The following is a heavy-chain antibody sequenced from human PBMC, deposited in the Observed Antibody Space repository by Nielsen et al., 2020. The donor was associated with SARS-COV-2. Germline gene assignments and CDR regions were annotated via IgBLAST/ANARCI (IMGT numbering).Heavy chain of an antibody. CDR3: ARDLPAQTL. Sequence: GGSLRLSCAASGFTFSSYSMNWVRQAPGKGLEWVSSISSTSSYIYYADSVKGRFTISRDNAKNSLDLQMNSLRAEDTALYYCARDLPAQTLWGQGTLVTVSS. CDR2: ISSTSSYI. J-gene: IGHJ4*02. D-gene: IGHD2-2*01. V-gene: IGHV3-21*01. CDR1: GFTFSSYS.